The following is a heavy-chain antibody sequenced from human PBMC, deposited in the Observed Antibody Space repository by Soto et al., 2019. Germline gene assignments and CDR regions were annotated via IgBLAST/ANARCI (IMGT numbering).Heavy chain of an antibody. D-gene: IGHD2-15*01. Sequence: GGSLRLSCADSGLPFSNYAMSWVRQAPGKGLEWVSSLSGNGDNTYYADSVKGRFTISRDNSKNTLYLQMNSLRAEDTAIYYCAKAGYCSGGTCQVAFDIWGQGTMVTVSS. CDR2: LSGNGDNT. V-gene: IGHV3-23*01. J-gene: IGHJ3*02. CDR1: GLPFSNYA. CDR3: AKAGYCSGGTCQVAFDI.